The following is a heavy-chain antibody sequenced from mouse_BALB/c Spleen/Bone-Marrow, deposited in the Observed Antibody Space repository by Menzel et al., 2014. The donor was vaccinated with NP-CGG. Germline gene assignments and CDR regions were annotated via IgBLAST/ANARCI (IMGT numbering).Heavy chain of an antibody. CDR2: IWGGGST. J-gene: IGHJ3*01. V-gene: IGHV2-6-4*01. CDR3: ARNLRDPFAY. CDR1: GFLLSRYS. Sequence: QVQLKQSGPGLVAPSQSRSITCTVSGFLLSRYSIHWIRQPPGNGLEWLGMIWGGGSTDYNSALKSRLSISKDNSKSQVFLKMNSLQTDDTAIYYCARNLRDPFAYWGQGTLVTVSA.